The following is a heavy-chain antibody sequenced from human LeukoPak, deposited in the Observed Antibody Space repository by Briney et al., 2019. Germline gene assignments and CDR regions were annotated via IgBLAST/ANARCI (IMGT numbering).Heavy chain of an antibody. J-gene: IGHJ4*02. Sequence: GGSLRLSSAASGFTVSSNFMSWVRQAPGKGLEWVSVIYSSGDTYYADSVKGRFTIPRDNSKNTLYLQMNSLRAEDTAVYYCARDSYYGSGSYYRYTFDYWGQGTLVTVSS. CDR3: ARDSYYGSGSYYRYTFDY. CDR2: IYSSGDT. CDR1: GFTVSSNF. D-gene: IGHD3-10*01. V-gene: IGHV3-53*01.